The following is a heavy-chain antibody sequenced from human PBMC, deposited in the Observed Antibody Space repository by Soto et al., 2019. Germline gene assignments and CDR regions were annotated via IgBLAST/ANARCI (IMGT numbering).Heavy chain of an antibody. D-gene: IGHD1-7*01. CDR2: ISANGQGI. V-gene: IGHV3-23*01. Sequence: LRLSCAASGFTFSTYALSWVRQAPGKGLEWVSAISANGQGIYYADSVRGRFTISRDNSKNTIFLHMDSLRAEGTAVYYCAKDRNYPRDQFHYWGQGTLVTVSS. CDR1: GFTFSTYA. J-gene: IGHJ4*02. CDR3: AKDRNYPRDQFHY.